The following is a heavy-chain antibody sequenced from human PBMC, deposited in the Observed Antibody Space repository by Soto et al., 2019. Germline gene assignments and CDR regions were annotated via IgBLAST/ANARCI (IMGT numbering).Heavy chain of an antibody. CDR2: MNPNSGNT. J-gene: IGHJ6*03. D-gene: IGHD3-3*01. CDR3: ARGRNFWSGYYGYYYMDV. CDR1: GYTFTSYD. Sequence: QVQLVQSGAEVKKPGASVKVSCKASGYTFTSYDINWVRQATGQGLEWMGWMNPNSGNTGYAQKFQGRVTMTRNTSITTAYRELSSLRSEDTAVYYCARGRNFWSGYYGYYYMDVWGKGTTVTVSS. V-gene: IGHV1-8*01.